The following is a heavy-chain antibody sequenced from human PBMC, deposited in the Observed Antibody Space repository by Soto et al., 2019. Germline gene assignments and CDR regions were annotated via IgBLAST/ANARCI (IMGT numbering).Heavy chain of an antibody. D-gene: IGHD2-15*01. CDR3: ARDGYCSGGSCYSYVFDI. J-gene: IGHJ3*02. V-gene: IGHV3-66*01. CDR1: GFTVSSNY. CDR2: IYSGGST. Sequence: GGSLRLSCAASGFTVSSNYMSWVRQAPGKGLEWVSVIYSGGSTYYADSVKGRFTISRDNSKNTLYLQMNSLRAEDTAVYYCARDGYCSGGSCYSYVFDIWGQGTVVTVSS.